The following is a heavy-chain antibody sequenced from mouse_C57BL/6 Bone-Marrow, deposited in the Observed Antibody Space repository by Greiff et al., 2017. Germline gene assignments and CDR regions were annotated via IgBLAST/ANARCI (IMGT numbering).Heavy chain of an antibody. Sequence: QVHLKQPGAELVKPGASVKMSCKASGYTFTSYWITWVTQRPGQGLEWIGEMYPGSGSTNYNEKFKSKATRTVDTSSSTAYMQLSSLTSEDSAVYYCARTGFAYWGQGTRVTVSA. CDR2: MYPGSGST. CDR1: GYTFTSYW. J-gene: IGHJ3*01. V-gene: IGHV1-55*01. CDR3: ARTGFAY.